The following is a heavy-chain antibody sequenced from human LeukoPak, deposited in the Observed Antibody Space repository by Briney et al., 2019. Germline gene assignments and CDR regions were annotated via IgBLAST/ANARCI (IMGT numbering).Heavy chain of an antibody. D-gene: IGHD3-22*01. J-gene: IGHJ2*01. CDR2: ITGSGDRT. CDR1: GSTFSSYV. V-gene: IGHV3-23*01. CDR3: ARGEYYYDSSGRGFDI. Sequence: GGSLRLSCVASGSTFSSYVMNWVRQAPGKGLEWVSTITGSGDRTEYADSVKGRFTISRDNSKNTLYLQMNSLRAQDTAIYYCARGEYYYDSSGRGFDIWGRGTRVTVSS.